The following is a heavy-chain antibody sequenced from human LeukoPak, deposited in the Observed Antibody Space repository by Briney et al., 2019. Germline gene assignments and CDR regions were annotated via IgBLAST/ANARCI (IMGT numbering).Heavy chain of an antibody. D-gene: IGHD3-3*01. CDR3: ASAHYDFRRGMGV. V-gene: IGHV3-21*01. CDR2: ISSSYSSM. Sequence: GGSLRLSCEASGFTFSSYSMNWVRQAPGKGLEWVSSISSSYSSMYYADSVKGRFTISRDNTKNSLYLQMNSLSAEETAVYFCASAHYDFRRGMGVWGQGTTVSVSS. CDR1: GFTFSSYS. J-gene: IGHJ6*02.